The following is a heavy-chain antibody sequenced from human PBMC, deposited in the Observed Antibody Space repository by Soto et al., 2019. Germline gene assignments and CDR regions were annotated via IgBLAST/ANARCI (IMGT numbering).Heavy chain of an antibody. CDR1: GFSLGTSGVG. D-gene: IGHD3-16*01. Sequence: SGPTLVNPTQTLTLSCTFSGFSLGTSGVGVGWIRQPPGKALEWLALIYWDDDKRYSPSLRSRLTITKDTSKNQVVLTLTNMDPLDTATFFCPHTWGGGEIDPWGQGTLVTVSS. CDR2: IYWDDDK. J-gene: IGHJ5*02. V-gene: IGHV2-5*02. CDR3: PHTWGGGEIDP.